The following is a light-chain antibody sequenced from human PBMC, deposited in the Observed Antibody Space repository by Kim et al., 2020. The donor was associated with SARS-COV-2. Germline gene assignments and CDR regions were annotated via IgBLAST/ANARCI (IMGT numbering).Light chain of an antibody. V-gene: IGKV3-20*01. Sequence: GERATLSCRASQSVRSSFLAWYQQKPGQAPRLLIYGASNRATGTPDRFSGSGSETDFTLTISRLEPEDFAVYYCQQYGTSFPWTFGQGTKVDIK. CDR3: QQYGTSFPWT. CDR1: QSVRSSF. CDR2: GAS. J-gene: IGKJ1*01.